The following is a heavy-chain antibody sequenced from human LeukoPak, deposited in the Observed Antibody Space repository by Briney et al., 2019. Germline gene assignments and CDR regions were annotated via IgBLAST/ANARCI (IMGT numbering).Heavy chain of an antibody. CDR2: MNPNSGNT. J-gene: IGHJ5*02. V-gene: IGHV1-8*01. D-gene: IGHD3-10*02. CDR1: GYTFTSYD. Sequence: GASVKVSCKASGYTFTSYDINWVRQATGQGLEWMGWMNPNSGNTGYAQKFQGRVTMTRSTSISTAYMELSSLRSEDTAVYYCARGRVLPRNYGPGVPGGNWFDPWGQGTLVTVSS. CDR3: ARGRVLPRNYGPGVPGGNWFDP.